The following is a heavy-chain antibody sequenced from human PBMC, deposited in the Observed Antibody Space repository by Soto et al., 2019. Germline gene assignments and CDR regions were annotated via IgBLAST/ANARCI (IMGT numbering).Heavy chain of an antibody. CDR1: GFTFSSYA. Sequence: QVQLVESGGGVVQPGRSLRLSCAASGFTFSSYAMHWVRQAPGKGLEWVAVISYDRSNKYYADSVKGRFTISRDNSKNTLYLQMNSLRAEDTAVYYCARAPDIVLIRAYYYYGMDVWGQGTTVTVSS. CDR3: ARAPDIVLIRAYYYYGMDV. J-gene: IGHJ6*02. CDR2: ISYDRSNK. D-gene: IGHD2-8*01. V-gene: IGHV3-30-3*01.